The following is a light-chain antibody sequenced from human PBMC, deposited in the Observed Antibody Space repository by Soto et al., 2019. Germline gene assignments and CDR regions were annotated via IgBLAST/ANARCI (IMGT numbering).Light chain of an antibody. Sequence: ETLLTQYPATLSLSPGERATLSCGASQSVDNFLDWYQNKPGQAPRLLIYDASNRATGIPARLSASGTGTDLTLTISDVKPEEFAVYYCHQRQSWPRTFGQGTKVDIK. CDR3: HQRQSWPRT. CDR1: QSVDNF. J-gene: IGKJ1*01. CDR2: DAS. V-gene: IGKV3-11*01.